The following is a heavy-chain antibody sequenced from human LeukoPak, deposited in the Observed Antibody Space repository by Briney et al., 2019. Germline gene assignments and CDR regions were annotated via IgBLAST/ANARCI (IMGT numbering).Heavy chain of an antibody. CDR2: INSDGSST. J-gene: IGHJ6*02. V-gene: IGHV3-74*01. CDR3: ARVRYYYYGMDV. CDR1: GFTFSSYW. Sequence: GGSLRLSRAASGFTFSSYWMHWVRQAPGKGLVWVSRINSDGSSTSYADSVKGRFTISRDNAKNTLYLQMNSLRAEDTAVYYCARVRYYYYGMDVWGQGTTVTVSS.